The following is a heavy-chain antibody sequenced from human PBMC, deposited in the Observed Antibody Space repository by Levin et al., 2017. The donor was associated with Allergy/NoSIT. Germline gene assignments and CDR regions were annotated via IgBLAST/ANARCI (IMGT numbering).Heavy chain of an antibody. D-gene: IGHD4/OR15-4a*01. CDR3: ARTTIVSASDY. CDR2: VGST. V-gene: IGHV4-61*08. Sequence: SQTLSLTCTVSGGPVSSRDYYWSWIRQPPGKGLEWIAYVGSTNYNPSLKSRVTISVDTSKNQFSLRLSSVTAADTAVYYCARTTIVSASDYWGQGTLVTVSS. J-gene: IGHJ4*02. CDR1: GGPVSSRDYY.